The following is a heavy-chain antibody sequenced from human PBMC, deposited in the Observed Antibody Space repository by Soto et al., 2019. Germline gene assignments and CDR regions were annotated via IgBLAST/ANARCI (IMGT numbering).Heavy chain of an antibody. D-gene: IGHD1-1*01. CDR2: IYYTGNT. J-gene: IGHJ4*02. CDR1: GGSISSGGTGSY. V-gene: IGHV4-31*03. CDR3: ASGHDAYKVRY. Sequence: QVQLQESGPGLVKPSQTLSLTCTVSGGSISSGGTGSYWTWIRQLPVKGLEWIGYIYYTGNTYYNTSLKSRPTISIDTSENQFSLKLTSVTAADTAVYFCASGHDAYKVRYWGQGTLVTVSS.